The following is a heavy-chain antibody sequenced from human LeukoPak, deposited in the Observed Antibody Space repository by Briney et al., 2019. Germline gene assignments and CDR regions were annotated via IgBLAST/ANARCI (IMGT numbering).Heavy chain of an antibody. J-gene: IGHJ3*02. CDR1: GGTFSSYA. Sequence: GASVKVSCKASGGTFSSYAISWVRQAPGQGLEWMGGIIPIFGTANYAQKFQGRVTITADKSTSTAYMELSSLRSEDTAVYYCARDQGYSYGWFAFDIWGQGTMVTVSS. D-gene: IGHD5-18*01. V-gene: IGHV1-69*06. CDR3: ARDQGYSYGWFAFDI. CDR2: IIPIFGTA.